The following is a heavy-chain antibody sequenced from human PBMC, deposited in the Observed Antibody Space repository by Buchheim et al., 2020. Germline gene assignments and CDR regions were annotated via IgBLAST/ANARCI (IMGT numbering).Heavy chain of an antibody. CDR2: NNPSGGST. V-gene: IGHV1-46*01. D-gene: IGHD6-19*01. CDR1: GYTFTSYY. CDR3: ARDRGSGWNYFDY. Sequence: QVQLVQSGAEVKKPGASVKVSCKASGYTFTSYYMHWVRQAPGQGFEWMGLNNPSGGSTTYAQKFQGRVTMTRDTSTSTVYMERSSLRSEDTDVYYCARDRGSGWNYFDYWGQGTL. J-gene: IGHJ4*02.